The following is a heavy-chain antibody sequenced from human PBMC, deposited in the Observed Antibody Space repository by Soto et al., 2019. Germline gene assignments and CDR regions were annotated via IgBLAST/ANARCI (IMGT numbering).Heavy chain of an antibody. V-gene: IGHV3-7*03. CDR3: ARNQGKDDFLTWGMDV. D-gene: IGHD3-9*01. CDR1: GFTFGTFW. CDR2: IRPDGSEK. Sequence: DVQLVESGGGLVQPGGSLRLSCAASGFTFGTFWMSWVRQAPGKGLEWVANIRPDGSEKFYLDSVKGRFTISRDNAKNSLYVQMSCLRVVDTSMYYCARNQGKDDFLTWGMDVWGRGTTVVVSS. J-gene: IGHJ6*02.